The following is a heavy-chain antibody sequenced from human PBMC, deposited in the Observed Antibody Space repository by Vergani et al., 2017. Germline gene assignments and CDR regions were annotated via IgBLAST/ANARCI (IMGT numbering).Heavy chain of an antibody. CDR1: GGTFSSYA. CDR3: ARGGTVVTPDPLGSFDY. Sequence: QVQLVQSGAEVKKPGSSVKVSCKASGGTFSSYAISWVRQAPGQGLEWMGGIIPIFGTANYAQKFQGRVTITADESTGTAYMELSSLRSEDTAVYYCARGGTVVTPDPLGSFDYWGQGTLVTVSS. J-gene: IGHJ4*02. CDR2: IIPIFGTA. D-gene: IGHD4-23*01. V-gene: IGHV1-69*01.